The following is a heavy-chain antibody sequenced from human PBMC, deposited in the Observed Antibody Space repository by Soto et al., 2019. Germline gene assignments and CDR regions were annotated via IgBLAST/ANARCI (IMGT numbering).Heavy chain of an antibody. Sequence: GGSLRLSCEASGFTFSNCAMSWVRQAPGKGLEWVSGISGTGRSTFYADSVKDRFTISRDNSKNTVYLQMSSLRAEDTAVYFCAKGNTSGWYFFDYWGQGTLVTVSS. CDR1: GFTFSNCA. J-gene: IGHJ4*02. CDR2: ISGTGRST. V-gene: IGHV3-23*01. D-gene: IGHD6-19*01. CDR3: AKGNTSGWYFFDY.